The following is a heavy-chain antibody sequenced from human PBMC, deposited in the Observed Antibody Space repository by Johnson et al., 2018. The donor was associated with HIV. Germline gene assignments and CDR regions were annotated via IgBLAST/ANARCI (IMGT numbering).Heavy chain of an antibody. J-gene: IGHJ3*01. D-gene: IGHD2-21*02. CDR2: ISYAGSTK. Sequence: QVQLVESGGGLVQPGGSLRLSCVASGFTFSSYAMHWVRQAPGKGLAWVAVISYAGSTKFYPDSVKGRFTFSRDNSKNTGYLQMNSLRVDDTALYYCARAPKQGFRDFAGGAFDVWGQGTMVTVSS. CDR1: GFTFSSYA. V-gene: IGHV3-30*04. CDR3: ARAPKQGFRDFAGGAFDV.